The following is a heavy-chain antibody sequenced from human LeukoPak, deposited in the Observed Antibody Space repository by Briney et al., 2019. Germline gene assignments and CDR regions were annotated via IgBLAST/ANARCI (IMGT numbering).Heavy chain of an antibody. D-gene: IGHD2-2*01. CDR1: GGSISSSNW. CDR3: ASEGGYCSSTSCYAAFDY. J-gene: IGHJ4*02. V-gene: IGHV4-4*02. CDR2: IYHSGST. Sequence: PSGTLSLTCAVSGGSISSSNWWSWVRQPPGKGLEWIGEIYHSGSTNYNPSLKSRVTISVDKSKNQFSLKLSSVTAADTAVYYCASEGGYCSSTSCYAAFDYWGQGTLVTVSS.